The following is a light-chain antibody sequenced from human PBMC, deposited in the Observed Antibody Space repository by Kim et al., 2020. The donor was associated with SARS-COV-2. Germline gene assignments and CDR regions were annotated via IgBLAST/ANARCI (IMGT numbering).Light chain of an antibody. J-gene: IGLJ1*01. Sequence: SCELTQPPSVSVSPGQTASITCSGDKLGDKYACWYQQKPGQSPVLVIYQDSKRPSGIPERFSGSNSGNTATLTISGTQAMDEADYYCQAWDSSTEVFGTGTKVTVL. CDR3: QAWDSSTEV. V-gene: IGLV3-1*01. CDR1: KLGDKY. CDR2: QDS.